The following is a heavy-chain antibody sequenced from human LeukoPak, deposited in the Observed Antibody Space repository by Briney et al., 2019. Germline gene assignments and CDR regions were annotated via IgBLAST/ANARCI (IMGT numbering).Heavy chain of an antibody. D-gene: IGHD5-24*01. Sequence: GGSLRLSCAASGFTFSSYAMSWVRQAPGKGLEWVSAISGSGGSTYYADSVEGRFTISRDNSKNTLYLQMNSLRAEDTAVYYCAKVDGRLGAFDIWGQGTMVTVSS. V-gene: IGHV3-23*01. CDR2: ISGSGGST. CDR3: AKVDGRLGAFDI. J-gene: IGHJ3*02. CDR1: GFTFSSYA.